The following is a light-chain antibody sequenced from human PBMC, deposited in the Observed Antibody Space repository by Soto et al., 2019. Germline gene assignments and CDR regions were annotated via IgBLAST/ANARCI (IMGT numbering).Light chain of an antibody. CDR3: QQSFITPYT. J-gene: IGKJ2*01. CDR2: TAS. CDR1: KSISSY. Sequence: DIQMTQSPSSLSASVGDKVTITCGASKSISSYLNWFQQKPGKAPKLLIYTASSLESGVPSTFSGSGSGTDFTLTISSLQPEDFASYFCQQSFITPYTFGQGTKLQIK. V-gene: IGKV1-39*01.